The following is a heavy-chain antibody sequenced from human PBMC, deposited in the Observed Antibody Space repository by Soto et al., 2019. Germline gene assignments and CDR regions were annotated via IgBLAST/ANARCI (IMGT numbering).Heavy chain of an antibody. D-gene: IGHD4-17*01. V-gene: IGHV1-69*02. CDR3: ARGEHYGDYLFDY. CDR1: GGTFSSYT. J-gene: IGHJ4*02. Sequence: QVQLVQSGAEVKKPGSSVKVSCKASGGTFSSYTISWVRQAPGQGLEWMGRIIPILGIANYAQKFQGRVTITADKSTSPAYMELSSLRSEDTAVYYCARGEHYGDYLFDYWGQGTLVTVSS. CDR2: IIPILGIA.